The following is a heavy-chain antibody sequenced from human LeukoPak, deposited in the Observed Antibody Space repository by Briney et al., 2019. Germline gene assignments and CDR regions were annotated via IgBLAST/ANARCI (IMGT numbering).Heavy chain of an antibody. V-gene: IGHV2-5*02. CDR1: GFSLTTSGVG. J-gene: IGHJ4*02. D-gene: IGHD1-14*01. CDR3: GHSRQPRVLDY. CDR2: IYWDDDE. Sequence: SGPTLVNPTQTLTLTCTFSGFSLTTSGVGVGWIRQPPGKALEWLALIYWDDDERYSPSLKSKLTITKDTSKNQVVLTMTNMDPVDTATYYCGHSRQPRVLDYWGQGTLVTVSS.